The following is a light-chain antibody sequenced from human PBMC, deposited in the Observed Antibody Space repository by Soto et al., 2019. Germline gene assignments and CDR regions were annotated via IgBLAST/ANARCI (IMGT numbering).Light chain of an antibody. Sequence: EIVFKQSQATLSLSPGERATLSCRASQSVGSSLAWYQQKPGQAPRLLIYDASNRATGIPARFSGSGSGTDFTLTISSLEPEDFAVYYCQQRSNWPPGIPFGQGTRLEI. V-gene: IGKV3-11*01. CDR2: DAS. J-gene: IGKJ5*01. CDR1: QSVGSS. CDR3: QQRSNWPPGIP.